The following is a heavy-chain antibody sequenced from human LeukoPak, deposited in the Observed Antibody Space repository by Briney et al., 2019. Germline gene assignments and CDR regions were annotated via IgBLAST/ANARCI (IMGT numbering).Heavy chain of an antibody. CDR3: ARETGSSSSARGYNWFDP. V-gene: IGHV1-46*01. Sequence: ASVKVSCKASGYTFTSYAMNWVRQAPGQGLEWMGIINPSGGSTSYAQKFQGRVTMTRDMSTSTVYMELSSLRSEDTAVYYCARETGSSSSARGYNWFDPWGQGTLVTVSS. J-gene: IGHJ5*02. D-gene: IGHD6-6*01. CDR1: GYTFTSYA. CDR2: INPSGGST.